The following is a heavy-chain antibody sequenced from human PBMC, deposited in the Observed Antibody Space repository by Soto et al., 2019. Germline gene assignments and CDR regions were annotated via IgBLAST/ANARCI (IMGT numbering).Heavy chain of an antibody. D-gene: IGHD1-26*01. Sequence: ASVKVSCKASGYTFTSYYMHWVRQAPGQGLEWMRWINPNSGGTNYAQKFQGWVTMTRDTSISTAYMEVSRLRSDDTAGYYCARGGQIIVGANPDAFDIWGQGTMVTVSS. CDR2: INPNSGGT. V-gene: IGHV1-2*04. J-gene: IGHJ3*02. CDR3: ARGGQIIVGANPDAFDI. CDR1: GYTFTSYY.